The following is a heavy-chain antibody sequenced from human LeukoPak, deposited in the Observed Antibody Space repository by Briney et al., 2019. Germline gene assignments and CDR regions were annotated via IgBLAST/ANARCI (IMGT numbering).Heavy chain of an antibody. V-gene: IGHV1-8*01. CDR2: MNPNSGNT. CDR3: ARAYGDFWSGYYLNYFDY. CDR1: GYTFTSYD. J-gene: IGHJ4*02. D-gene: IGHD3-3*01. Sequence: ASVKVSCKASGYTFTSYDINWVRQATGQGLEWMGWMNPNSGNTGYAQKFQGRVTMTRNTSISTAYMELSSLRSEDTAVYYCARAYGDFWSGYYLNYFDYWGQGTLVTVSS.